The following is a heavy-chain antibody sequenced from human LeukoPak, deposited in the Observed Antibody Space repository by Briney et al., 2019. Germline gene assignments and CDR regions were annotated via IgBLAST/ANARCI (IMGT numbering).Heavy chain of an antibody. V-gene: IGHV3-23*01. D-gene: IGHD1-14*01. CDR1: GLTFSNYT. CDR3: ARDEAGYHYYIGV. CDR2: LSGESTLT. Sequence: PGGTLIHSCAAYGLTFSNYTISWVRQHPRKGLECVSTLSGESTLTYYADSVKGRFTISRDNSKNTLYLQMSNVRPEDTAIYYCARDEAGYHYYIGVLGEGNTVTVSS. J-gene: IGHJ6*03.